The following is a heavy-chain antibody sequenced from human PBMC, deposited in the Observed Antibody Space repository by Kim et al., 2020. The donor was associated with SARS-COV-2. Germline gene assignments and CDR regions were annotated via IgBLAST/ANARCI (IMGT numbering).Heavy chain of an antibody. V-gene: IGHV5-51*01. CDR1: GYSFTSYW. D-gene: IGHD5-12*01. Sequence: GGSLRLSCKGSGYSFTSYWIGWVRQMPGKGLEWMVIIYPGDSDTRYSPSFQGQVTISADKSISTAYLQWSSLKASDTAMYYCASHRDGYNPFDYWGQGTLVTVSS. J-gene: IGHJ4*02. CDR3: ASHRDGYNPFDY. CDR2: IYPGDSDT.